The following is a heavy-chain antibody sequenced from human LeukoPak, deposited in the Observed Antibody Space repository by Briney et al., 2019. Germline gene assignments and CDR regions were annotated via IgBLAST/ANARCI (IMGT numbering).Heavy chain of an antibody. CDR3: ARGYSSSSGWFDP. V-gene: IGHV4-31*03. J-gene: IGHJ5*02. D-gene: IGHD6-6*01. Sequence: SETLSLTCTVSGGSISSGGYYWSWIRQHPGKGLEWIGYIYYSGSTYYNPSLKSRVTISVDTSKNQFSLKLSSVTAADTAVYYCARGYSSSSGWFDPWGQGTLVTGSS. CDR2: IYYSGST. CDR1: GGSISSGGYY.